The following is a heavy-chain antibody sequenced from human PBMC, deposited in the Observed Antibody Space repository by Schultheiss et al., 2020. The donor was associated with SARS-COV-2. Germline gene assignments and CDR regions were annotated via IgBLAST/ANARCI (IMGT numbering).Heavy chain of an antibody. D-gene: IGHD3-9*01. CDR3: ARVPEGLRYFDLLYYFDY. Sequence: ASVKVSCKASGYTFTSYDINWVRQATGQGLEWMGWINPNSGNTGYAQKFQGRVTMTRNTSISTAYMELSSLRSEDTAVYYCARVPEGLRYFDLLYYFDYWGQGTLVTVSS. CDR1: GYTFTSYD. J-gene: IGHJ4*02. V-gene: IGHV1-8*01. CDR2: INPNSGNT.